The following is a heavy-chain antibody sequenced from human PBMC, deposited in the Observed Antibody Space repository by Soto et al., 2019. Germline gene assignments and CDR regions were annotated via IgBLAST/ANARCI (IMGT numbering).Heavy chain of an antibody. J-gene: IGHJ4*02. D-gene: IGHD3-3*01. V-gene: IGHV4-30-4*01. CDR2: IYYTGST. CDR1: GGSISSGDYF. CDR3: ARDDGYYRRYDY. Sequence: QVRLQESGPGLVKPSQTLSLTCTVSGGSISSGDYFWSWVRQPPGKGLEWIGYIYYTGSTSYNPSGKSRITMSVDTSKNQFSLKVSSVTAADTAVYFCARDDGYYRRYDYWGQGTLVTVSS.